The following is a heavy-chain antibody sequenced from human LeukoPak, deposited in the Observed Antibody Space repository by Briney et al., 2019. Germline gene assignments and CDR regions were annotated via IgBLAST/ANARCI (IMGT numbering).Heavy chain of an antibody. Sequence: ASVKVSCKASGYTFTSYYMHWVRQAPGQGLEWMGIINPSGGSTSYAQKFQGRVTMTRDTSTSTVYMELSSLRAEDTALYYCAKDIGSGYERYYYGMDVWGQGTTVTVSS. CDR1: GYTFTSYY. J-gene: IGHJ6*02. D-gene: IGHD5-12*01. CDR3: AKDIGSGYERYYYGMDV. CDR2: INPSGGST. V-gene: IGHV1-46*01.